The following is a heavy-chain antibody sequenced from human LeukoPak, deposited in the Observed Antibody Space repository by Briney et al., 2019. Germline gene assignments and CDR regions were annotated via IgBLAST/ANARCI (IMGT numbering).Heavy chain of an antibody. D-gene: IGHD5-12*01. Sequence: GGSLRLSCAASGFTFSSYAMSWVRQAPGKGLEWVANIKPDGSEKYYVDSVKGRFTISRDNAKNSLYLQMNSLRAEDTAVFYCARYGYSGTMDVWGQGTTVTVSS. CDR3: ARYGYSGTMDV. J-gene: IGHJ6*02. CDR2: IKPDGSEK. CDR1: GFTFSSYA. V-gene: IGHV3-7*01.